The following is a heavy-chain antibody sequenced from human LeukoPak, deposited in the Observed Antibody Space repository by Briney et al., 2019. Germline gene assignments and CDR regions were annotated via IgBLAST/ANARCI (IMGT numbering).Heavy chain of an antibody. V-gene: IGHV1-8*01. J-gene: IGHJ4*02. CDR1: GYTFTSYD. CDR2: MNPNSGNT. Sequence: ASVKVSCKASGYTFTSYDINWVRQATGQGLEWMGWMNPNSGNTGYAQKFQGRVTMTRNTSISTAYMELSSLRSEDTAVYYCARGRLGITMVRGVRTKQYYFDYWGQGTLVTVSS. CDR3: ARGRLGITMVRGVRTKQYYFDY. D-gene: IGHD3-10*01.